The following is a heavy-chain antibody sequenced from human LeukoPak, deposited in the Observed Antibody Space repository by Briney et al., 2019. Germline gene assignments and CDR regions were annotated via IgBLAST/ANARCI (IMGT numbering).Heavy chain of an antibody. CDR1: GYSFTSYW. V-gene: IGHV5-51*01. CDR2: IYPGDSDT. Sequence: GESLKISXKGSGYSFTSYWIGWVRQMPGKGLEWMGIIYPGDSDTRYSPSFQGQVTISADKSISTAYLQWSSLKASDTAMYYCARHARTDYGGNSLDYWGQGTLVTVSS. J-gene: IGHJ4*02. D-gene: IGHD4-23*01. CDR3: ARHARTDYGGNSLDY.